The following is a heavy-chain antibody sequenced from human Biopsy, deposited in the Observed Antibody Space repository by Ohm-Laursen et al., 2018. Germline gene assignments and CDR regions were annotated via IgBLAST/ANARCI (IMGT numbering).Heavy chain of an antibody. CDR1: GGSFTGHY. Sequence: SDTVSLTCIVSGGSFTGHYWSWIRQSPGKGLEWIGHISYTGYTSYNASLKSRVTISVDTSRNHFSLRLSSLTAADTAVYYCARGSNDFGGLYFPRWGQGTLLTVSS. CDR2: ISYTGYT. V-gene: IGHV4-59*11. J-gene: IGHJ4*02. D-gene: IGHD4-23*01. CDR3: ARGSNDFGGLYFPR.